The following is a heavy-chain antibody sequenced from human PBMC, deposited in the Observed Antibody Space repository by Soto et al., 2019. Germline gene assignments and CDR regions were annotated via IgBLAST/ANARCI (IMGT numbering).Heavy chain of an antibody. CDR3: ARHVPAAGYYYGMDV. CDR1: GGTFSSYA. V-gene: IGHV1-69*12. J-gene: IGHJ6*02. Sequence: QVQLVQSRAEVKKPGSSVKVSCKASGGTFSSYAIGWVRQAPGQGLEWMGGIIPIFGTANYAQKFQGRVTITADESTSTAYMELSSLRSEDTAVYYCARHVPAAGYYYGMDVWGQGTTVTVSS. D-gene: IGHD2-2*01. CDR2: IIPIFGTA.